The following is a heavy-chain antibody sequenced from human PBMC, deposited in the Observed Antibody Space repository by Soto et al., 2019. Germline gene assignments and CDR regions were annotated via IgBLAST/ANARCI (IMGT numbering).Heavy chain of an antibody. Sequence: KAYVTLPLTCNVSGSPIYTYYWNLIRQSPGQGLEWIGYISDAGSTNYNPSLKSRFTISVETLKKQVSLKLSSVRSASTSRYFCAASCSSSSCPENCDFALDLWGKGTSVTFYS. V-gene: IGHV4-59*01. CDR3: AASCSSSSCPENCDFALDL. J-gene: IGHJ6*03. CDR1: GSPIYTYY. D-gene: IGHD2-2*01. CDR2: ISDAGST.